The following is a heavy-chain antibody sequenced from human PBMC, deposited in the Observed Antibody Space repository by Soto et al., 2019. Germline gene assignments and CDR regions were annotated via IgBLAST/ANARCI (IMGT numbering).Heavy chain of an antibody. Sequence: GGSLRLSCAASGFTFSNYAIHWVRQAPGKGLEWVAVISYDGTNKYYADSVKGRFTISRDNSNNTLYLQMNSPRAEDTVVFYCASDIVAFDYWGQGTLVTVSS. CDR1: GFTFSNYA. J-gene: IGHJ4*02. V-gene: IGHV3-30-3*01. CDR2: ISYDGTNK. D-gene: IGHD3-22*01. CDR3: ASDIVAFDY.